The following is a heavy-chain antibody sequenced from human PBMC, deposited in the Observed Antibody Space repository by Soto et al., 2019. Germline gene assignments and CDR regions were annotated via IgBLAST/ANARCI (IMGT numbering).Heavy chain of an antibody. J-gene: IGHJ5*02. CDR1: GGSINIYY. Sequence: SETLSLTCTVSGGSINIYYWSWIRQAAGKGLEWIGRIYSTGTANYNPSLKSRVTMSVDTYENQISLRLSSMTAADTAVYYCARDDYYDSNNWLDPWGQGTLVTVSS. CDR2: IYSTGTA. D-gene: IGHD3-22*01. V-gene: IGHV4-4*07. CDR3: ARDDYYDSNNWLDP.